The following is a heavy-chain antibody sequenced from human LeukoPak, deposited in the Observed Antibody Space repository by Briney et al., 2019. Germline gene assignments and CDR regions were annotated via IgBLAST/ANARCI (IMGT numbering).Heavy chain of an antibody. CDR2: IKQDGSEK. V-gene: IGHV3-7*01. D-gene: IGHD1-26*01. Sequence: GGSLRLSCAASGFTFSSYWMSWVRQAPGEGLEWVANIKQDGSEKYYVDSVKGRFTISRDNAKNSLYLQMNSLRAEDTAVYYCARDDRSRNVDYWGQGTLVTVSS. J-gene: IGHJ4*02. CDR3: ARDDRSRNVDY. CDR1: GFTFSSYW.